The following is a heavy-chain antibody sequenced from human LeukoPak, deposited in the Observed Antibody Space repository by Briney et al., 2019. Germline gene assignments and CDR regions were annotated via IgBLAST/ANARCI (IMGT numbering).Heavy chain of an antibody. V-gene: IGHV3-21*04. CDR1: GFTFSNYN. CDR2: IHSSSSYK. Sequence: GGSLRLSCAASGFTFSNYNMNWVRQAPGKGLEWVSSIHSSSSYKYYADSVKGRFTISRDNAKNSVYLQMDSLKAEDTAVYYCAKDAVATPQIDHWGQGALVTVSS. CDR3: AKDAVATPQIDH. D-gene: IGHD2-15*01. J-gene: IGHJ4*02.